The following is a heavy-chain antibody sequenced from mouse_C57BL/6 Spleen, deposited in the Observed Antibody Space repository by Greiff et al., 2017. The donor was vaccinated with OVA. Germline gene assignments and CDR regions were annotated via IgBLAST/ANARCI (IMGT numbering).Heavy chain of an antibody. D-gene: IGHD2-14*01. CDR1: GFTFSDYG. CDR3: ARPGYPGRYFDY. V-gene: IGHV5-17*01. CDR2: ISSGSSTI. J-gene: IGHJ2*01. Sequence: EVKLMESGGGLVKPGGSLKLSCAASGFTFSDYGMHWVRPAPEKGLEWVAYISSGSSTIYYADTVKGRFTISRDNAKNTLFLQMTSLRSEDTAMYYCARPGYPGRYFDYWGQGTTLTVSS.